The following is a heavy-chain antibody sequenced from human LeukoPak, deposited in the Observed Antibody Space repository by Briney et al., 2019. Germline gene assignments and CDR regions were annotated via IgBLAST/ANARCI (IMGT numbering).Heavy chain of an antibody. Sequence: GGSLRLSCAASGFVVSDNYMSWVRQAPGQGLEWVSLIYTSGITKYTDSVKGRFTISRDNAKNSLYLQLSSLRPEDTALYYCAKHLTATNTYIFFGLDVWGQGTSVTVSS. CDR3: AKHLTATNTYIFFGLDV. V-gene: IGHV3-53*05. J-gene: IGHJ6*02. CDR2: IYTSGIT. D-gene: IGHD1-26*01. CDR1: GFVVSDNY.